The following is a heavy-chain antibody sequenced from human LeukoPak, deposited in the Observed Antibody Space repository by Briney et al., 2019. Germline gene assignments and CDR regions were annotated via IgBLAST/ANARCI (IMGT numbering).Heavy chain of an antibody. CDR2: INPNSGGT. J-gene: IGHJ4*02. CDR3: AGIMAVAGRENFDY. CDR1: GYTFTGYY. V-gene: IGHV1-2*02. Sequence: ASVTVSCKASGYTFTGYYMHWLRQAPGQGLEWMGWINPNSGGTNYAQKFQGRVTMTRDTSISTAYMELSRLRSDDTAVYYCAGIMAVAGRENFDYWGQGTLVTVSS. D-gene: IGHD6-19*01.